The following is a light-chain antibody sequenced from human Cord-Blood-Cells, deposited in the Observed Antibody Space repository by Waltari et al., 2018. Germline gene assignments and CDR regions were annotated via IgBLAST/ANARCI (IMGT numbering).Light chain of an antibody. CDR1: ILRSYY. Sequence: SSELTQDPAVSVALGQTVRIPCQGDILRSYYASWYQQKPGQAPVLVIYGKNNRPSGITDRFSGSVSGNTASLTITGAQAEDEADYDCNSRDSSGNHVVFGGGTKLTVL. V-gene: IGLV3-19*01. J-gene: IGLJ2*01. CDR3: NSRDSSGNHVV. CDR2: GKN.